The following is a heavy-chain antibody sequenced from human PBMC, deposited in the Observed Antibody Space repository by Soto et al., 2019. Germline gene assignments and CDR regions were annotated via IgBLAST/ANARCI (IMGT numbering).Heavy chain of an antibody. Sequence: GGSLRLSCAASGFTFSSYSMNWVRQAPGKGLEWVSYISSSSSTIYYADSVKGRFTISRDNAKNSLYLQMNSLRAEDTAVYYCARDGRATVTTVAVPSYWYFDLWGRGTLVTVSS. D-gene: IGHD4-17*01. V-gene: IGHV3-48*01. CDR3: ARDGRATVTTVAVPSYWYFDL. J-gene: IGHJ2*01. CDR1: GFTFSSYS. CDR2: ISSSSSTI.